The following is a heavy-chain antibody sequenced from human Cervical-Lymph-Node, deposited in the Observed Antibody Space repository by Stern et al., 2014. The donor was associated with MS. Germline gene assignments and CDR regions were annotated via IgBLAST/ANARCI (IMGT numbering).Heavy chain of an antibody. CDR3: ARMMGSGYRHYFDY. CDR1: GFSIVTSGER. V-gene: IGHV2-70*04. J-gene: IGHJ4*02. CDR2: IDWNDKT. D-gene: IGHD3-3*01. Sequence: QVTLKESGPALVKPTQTLTLTCTFSGFSIVTSGERVSWIRQPPGKALEWLARIDWNDKTFYNTSLMTRLTISKDTSKNQVVLTMTNVDPVDTATYYCARMMGSGYRHYFDYWGQGTPVTVS.